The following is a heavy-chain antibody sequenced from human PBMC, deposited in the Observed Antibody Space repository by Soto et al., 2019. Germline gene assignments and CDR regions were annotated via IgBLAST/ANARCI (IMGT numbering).Heavy chain of an antibody. J-gene: IGHJ4*02. CDR3: SHTPIRHFDY. CDR1: GFSLSTRGVG. Sequence: QITLKESGPTLVNHTQTLTLTCTFSGFSLSTRGVGVGWIRQPPGKALAWLALIYWDDDKRYSPSLKSRLTITKDTYTNQVVLTMTNMDPVDTAKYYCSHTPIRHFDYWCEVNLVTVSS. CDR2: IYWDDDK. V-gene: IGHV2-5*02.